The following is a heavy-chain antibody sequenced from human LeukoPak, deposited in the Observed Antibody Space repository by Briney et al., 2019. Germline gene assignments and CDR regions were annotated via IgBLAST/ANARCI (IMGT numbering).Heavy chain of an antibody. CDR1: GGSFSGYY. CDR2: INHSGST. V-gene: IGHV4-34*01. J-gene: IGHJ4*02. D-gene: IGHD6-13*01. CDR3: ATGIAAAFIDY. Sequence: PSETLSLTCAVYGGSFSGYYWSWIRQPPGKGLEWIGEINHSGSTNYNPSLKSRVTISVDTSKNQFSLKLSSVTAADTAVYYCATGIAAAFIDYWGQGTLVTVSS.